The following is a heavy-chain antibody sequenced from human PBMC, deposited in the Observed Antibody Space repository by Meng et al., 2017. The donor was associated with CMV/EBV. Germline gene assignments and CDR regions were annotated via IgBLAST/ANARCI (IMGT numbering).Heavy chain of an antibody. V-gene: IGHV3-7*01. CDR2: IKQDGSEK. CDR1: GFTFSSYW. Sequence: SLKISFAASGFTFSSYWMSWVRQAPGKGLEWVANIKQDGSEKYYVDSVKGRFTISRDNAKNSLYLQMNSLRAEDTAVYYCAREPVSSYWGQGTLVTVSS. CDR3: AREPVSSY. D-gene: IGHD3-16*01. J-gene: IGHJ4*02.